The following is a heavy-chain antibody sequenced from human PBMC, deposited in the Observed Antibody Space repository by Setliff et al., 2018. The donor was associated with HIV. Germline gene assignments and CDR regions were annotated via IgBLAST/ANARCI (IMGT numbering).Heavy chain of an antibody. V-gene: IGHV1-46*01. CDR2: INPRDGST. CDR1: GYTLTDHY. CDR3: ARAPFTSGHYGADY. J-gene: IGHJ4*02. Sequence: ASVKVSCKASGYTLTDHYIHWVRQAPGQGLEWMGRINPRDGSTGYAQRFQGRVTMTRDTSRGTVYMELRSLRSEDTAVYCCARAPFTSGHYGADYWCQGTLVTVSS. D-gene: IGHD3-10*01.